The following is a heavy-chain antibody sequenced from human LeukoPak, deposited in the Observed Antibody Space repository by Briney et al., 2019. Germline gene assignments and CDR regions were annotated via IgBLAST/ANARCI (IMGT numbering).Heavy chain of an antibody. J-gene: IGHJ2*01. CDR3: ATVNYYDSSGYPHPRLYWYFDL. CDR2: FDPEDGET. CDR1: GYTLTELS. Sequence: ASVKVSCKVSGYTLTELSMHWVRQAPGKGLEWMGGFDPEDGETIYAQKFQGRVTMTEDTSTDTAYMELSSLRSEDTAVYYCATVNYYDSSGYPHPRLYWYFDLWGRGTLVTVSS. V-gene: IGHV1-24*01. D-gene: IGHD3-22*01.